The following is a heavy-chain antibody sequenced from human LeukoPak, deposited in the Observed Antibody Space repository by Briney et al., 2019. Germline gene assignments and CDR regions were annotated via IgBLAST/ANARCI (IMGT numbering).Heavy chain of an antibody. CDR3: ARGQISSITIFGLVYYWEDYYYYYMDV. CDR2: MNPNSGNT. V-gene: IGHV1-8*03. Sequence: ASVKVSCKASGYTFTSYDINWVRQATGQGLEWMGWMNPNSGNTGYAQKFQGRVTITRNTSISTAYMELSSLRSEDTAVYYCARGQISSITIFGLVYYWEDYYYYYMDVWGKGTTVTVSS. CDR1: GYTFTSYD. J-gene: IGHJ6*03. D-gene: IGHD3-3*01.